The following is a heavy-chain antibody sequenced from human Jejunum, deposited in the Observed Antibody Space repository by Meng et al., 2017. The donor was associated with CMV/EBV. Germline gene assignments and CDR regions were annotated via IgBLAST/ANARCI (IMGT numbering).Heavy chain of an antibody. D-gene: IGHD6-6*01. V-gene: IGHV3-30*02. J-gene: IGHJ4*02. CDR2: IRNDGSNK. Sequence: VGSGGGVVQPGGSLRLFCATSGFTFTTYGMHWVRQAPGKGLEWVTFIRNDGSNKYYVDSVKGRFTTSRDNSKNTVYLQVNSLRVEDTAVYYGVKEGLEYWGQGTLVTVSS. CDR1: GFTFTTYG. CDR3: VKEGLEY.